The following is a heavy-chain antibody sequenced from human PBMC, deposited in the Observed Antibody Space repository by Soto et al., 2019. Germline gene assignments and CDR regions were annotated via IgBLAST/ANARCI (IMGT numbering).Heavy chain of an antibody. CDR2: IYYSGST. J-gene: IGHJ4*02. D-gene: IGHD5-12*01. V-gene: IGHV4-39*01. Sequence: PSETLSLTCTVSGGSISSSSYYWGWIRQPPGKGLEWIGSIYYSGSTYYNPSLKSRVTISVDTSKNQFSLKLSSVTAADTAVYYCARPGVTITEPFDYWGQGTLVTAPQ. CDR3: ARPGVTITEPFDY. CDR1: GGSISSSSYY.